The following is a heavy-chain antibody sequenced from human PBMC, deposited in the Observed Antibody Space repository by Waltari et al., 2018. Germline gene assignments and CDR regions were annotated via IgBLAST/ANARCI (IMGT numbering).Heavy chain of an antibody. D-gene: IGHD7-27*01. CDR3: ATGGWGFYLDY. CDR2: NGRSSSYP. J-gene: IGHJ4*02. Sequence: EVQLVESGGGLVKPGGSLRLSCAASGFTFSSYNMNWVRQAPGGGLGWVSSNGRSSSYPHYADSVKGRFTISRDNAKNSLYLEMNSLRAEDTAVCYCATGGWGFYLDYWGQGTVVTVSS. V-gene: IGHV3-21*01. CDR1: GFTFSSYN.